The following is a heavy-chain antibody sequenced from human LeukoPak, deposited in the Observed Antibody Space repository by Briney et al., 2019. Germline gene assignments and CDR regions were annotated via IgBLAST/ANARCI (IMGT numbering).Heavy chain of an antibody. V-gene: IGHV4-61*02. CDR3: ASVVEDYDFWSGYNYYYYYMDV. D-gene: IGHD3-3*01. Sequence: SETLSLTCTVSGGSISSGSYYWSWIRQPAGRGLEWIGRIHTSGSTNYNPSLKSRVTISVDTSKNQFSLKLSSVTAADTAVYYCASVVEDYDFWSGYNYYYYYMDVWGKGTTVTVSS. CDR1: GGSISSGSYY. J-gene: IGHJ6*03. CDR2: IHTSGST.